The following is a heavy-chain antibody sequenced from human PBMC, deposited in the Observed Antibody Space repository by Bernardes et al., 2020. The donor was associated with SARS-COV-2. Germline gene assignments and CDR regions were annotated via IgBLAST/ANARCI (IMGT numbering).Heavy chain of an antibody. J-gene: IGHJ4*02. Sequence: SLSLSCVTSGLAFTNTDMAWVRQAPGRGLEWVSTISAIRNTHYADPVMGRFTISRDDVNNALYLQMNNLRVEDTATYYCTTELQYDNLYWGQGALVTVSS. D-gene: IGHD3-22*01. CDR3: TTELQYDNLY. V-gene: IGHV3-23*01. CDR2: ISAIRNT. CDR1: GLAFTNTD.